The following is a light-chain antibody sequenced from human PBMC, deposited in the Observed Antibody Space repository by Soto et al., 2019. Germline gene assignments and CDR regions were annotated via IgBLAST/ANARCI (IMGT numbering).Light chain of an antibody. Sequence: EIVMTQSPATLSVSPVERATLSCRASQSVSSNLAWYQQKPGQAPRLLIHGASTRATGIPARFSGSGSGTEFTLTISSLQSEDFAVYYCQQYNNWPQTFGQGTKVDIK. J-gene: IGKJ1*01. CDR2: GAS. V-gene: IGKV3-15*01. CDR1: QSVSSN. CDR3: QQYNNWPQT.